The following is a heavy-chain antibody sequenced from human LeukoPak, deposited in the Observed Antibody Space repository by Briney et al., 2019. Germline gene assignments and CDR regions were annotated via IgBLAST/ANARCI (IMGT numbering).Heavy chain of an antibody. Sequence: GGSLRLTCATSEFTSSSYWMHWVRQVPGKGLVWVSRINGDGSSTLYADSVKGRFTISRDSAKNTLYLEMNSLRAEDTALYYCARRSQLGGFYDYWGQGTLVTVSS. D-gene: IGHD3-16*01. J-gene: IGHJ4*02. CDR3: ARRSQLGGFYDY. CDR2: INGDGSST. V-gene: IGHV3-74*01. CDR1: EFTSSSYW.